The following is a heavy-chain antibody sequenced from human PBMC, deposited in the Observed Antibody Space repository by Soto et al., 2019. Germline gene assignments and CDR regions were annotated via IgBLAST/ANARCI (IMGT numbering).Heavy chain of an antibody. J-gene: IGHJ4*02. Sequence: GGSLRLSFAASGFTFSDHYMDWLRQAPGKGLEWVGRTRNKANSYTTEYAASVKGRFTISRDDSKNSLYLQMNSLKTEDTAVYCCALVGKVGAKRDYWGQGTLVTVS. CDR1: GFTFSDHY. CDR2: TRNKANSYTT. CDR3: ALVGKVGAKRDY. D-gene: IGHD1-26*01. V-gene: IGHV3-72*01.